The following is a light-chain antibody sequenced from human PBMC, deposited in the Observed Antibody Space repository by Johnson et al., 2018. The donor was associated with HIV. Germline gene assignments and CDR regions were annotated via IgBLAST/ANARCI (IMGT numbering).Light chain of an antibody. V-gene: IGLV1-51*01. CDR1: SSNIGNNY. CDR2: DNN. J-gene: IGLJ1*01. Sequence: QSVLTQPPSVSAAPGQTVTISCSGSSSNIGNNYVSWYQQLPGTAPKLLIYDNNKRPSGIPDRFSGSQSGTSATLGITGLQTGDAADYYCGTCESSLSAHVFGTGTKVTVL. CDR3: GTCESSLSAHV.